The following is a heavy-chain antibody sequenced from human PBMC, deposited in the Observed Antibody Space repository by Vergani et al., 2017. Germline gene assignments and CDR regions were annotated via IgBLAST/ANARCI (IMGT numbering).Heavy chain of an antibody. Sequence: QITFKESGPTLVKPTQTLTLTCTFSGFSLSTSGVGVGWIRQPPGKALEWLALIYWSDDKRYSPSLNSRLTITKDTSKNQVVLTMTNMDPVDTATYYCARVPSWDYFDYWGQGTLVTVSS. D-gene: IGHD6-6*01. CDR2: IYWSDDK. CDR3: ARVPSWDYFDY. V-gene: IGHV2-5*01. CDR1: GFSLSTSGVG. J-gene: IGHJ4*02.